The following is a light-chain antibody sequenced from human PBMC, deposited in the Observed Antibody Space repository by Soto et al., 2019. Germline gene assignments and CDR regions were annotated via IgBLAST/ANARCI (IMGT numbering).Light chain of an antibody. CDR1: SSDVGANIF. J-gene: IGLJ1*01. V-gene: IGLV2-14*01. Sequence: QSVLTQPASVSGSPGQSITISCTGTSSDVGANIFVSWYQQHPGKVPKLMIYTVSSRPPGVSQRFSGSKSGNTASLTISGLQAEDEADYYCSSFTTDIPYVFGTGTKVTVL. CDR2: TVS. CDR3: SSFTTDIPYV.